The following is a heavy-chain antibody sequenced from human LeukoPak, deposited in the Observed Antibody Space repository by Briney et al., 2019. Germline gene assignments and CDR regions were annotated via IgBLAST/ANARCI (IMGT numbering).Heavy chain of an antibody. J-gene: IGHJ6*03. CDR3: ARSPAKELLYYYYYYMDV. CDR1: GFTFSSYG. CDR2: IWYDGSNK. Sequence: PGRSLRLSCAASGFTFSSYGMHWVRQAPGKGLEWVAVIWYDGSNKYYADSVRGRFTISRDNSKNTLYLQMNSLRAEDTAVYYCARSPAKELLYYYYYYMDVSGKGTTVTVSS. V-gene: IGHV3-33*01. D-gene: IGHD2-15*01.